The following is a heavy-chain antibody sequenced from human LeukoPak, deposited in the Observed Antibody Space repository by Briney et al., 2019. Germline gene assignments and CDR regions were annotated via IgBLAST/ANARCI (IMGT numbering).Heavy chain of an antibody. D-gene: IGHD1-26*01. CDR1: GGTSSGYW. Sequence: GGSLRLSCAASGGTSSGYWMHWVRQPPARGLVWVSDINVDGSGKSYEDSVNGRFTISRDNAKNMVYLQMNRLRVDDTAVYYCARDGNASIDLDYWGQGTLVTVSS. J-gene: IGHJ4*02. V-gene: IGHV3-74*01. CDR3: ARDGNASIDLDY. CDR2: INVDGSGK.